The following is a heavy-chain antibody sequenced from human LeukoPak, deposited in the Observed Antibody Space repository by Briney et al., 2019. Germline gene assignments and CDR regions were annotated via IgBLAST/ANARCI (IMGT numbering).Heavy chain of an antibody. V-gene: IGHV1-2*02. CDR3: ARDLGYDFWSGYYRN. CDR1: GYTFTGYY. D-gene: IGHD3-3*01. Sequence: ASVKVSCKASGYTFTGYYMHWVRQAPGQGLEWMGWINPNSGGTNYAQKFQGRVTMTRDTSISTAYMELSRLRSDDTAVYYCARDLGYDFWSGYYRNWGQGTLVTVSS. CDR2: INPNSGGT. J-gene: IGHJ4*02.